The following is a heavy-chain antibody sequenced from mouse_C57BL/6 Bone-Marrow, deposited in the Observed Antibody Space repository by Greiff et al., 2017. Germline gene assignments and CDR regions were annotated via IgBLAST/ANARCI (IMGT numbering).Heavy chain of an antibody. CDR1: GFTFSSYA. J-gene: IGHJ2*01. CDR3: ARPYYSSFFDY. CDR2: ISDGGSYT. Sequence: VQLKQSGGGLVKPGGSLKLSCAASGFTFSSYAMSWVRQTPEKRLEWVATISDGGSYTYYPDNVKGRFTISRDNAKNNLYLQMSHLKSEDTAMYYCARPYYSSFFDYWGQGTTLTVSS. V-gene: IGHV5-4*01. D-gene: IGHD2-5*01.